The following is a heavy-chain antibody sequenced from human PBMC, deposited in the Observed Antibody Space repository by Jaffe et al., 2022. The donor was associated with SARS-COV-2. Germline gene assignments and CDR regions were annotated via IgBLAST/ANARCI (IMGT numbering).Heavy chain of an antibody. D-gene: IGHD3-16*01. J-gene: IGHJ4*02. V-gene: IGHV1-3*01. Sequence: QVQLVQSGAEVKKPGASVKVSCKASGYTFIHYAMQWVRQAPGQGLEWMGWINAGNGATRYSQNFQGRVTLSRDTSANTAFVELTSLTLEDTAVYYCARGIWVSKGPAPYYFDLWGQGTLVTVSS. CDR3: ARGIWVSKGPAPYYFDL. CDR1: GYTFIHYA. CDR2: INAGNGAT.